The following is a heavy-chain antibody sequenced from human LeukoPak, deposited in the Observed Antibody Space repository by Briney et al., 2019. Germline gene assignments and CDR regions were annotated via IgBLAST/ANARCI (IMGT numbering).Heavy chain of an antibody. J-gene: IGHJ6*03. V-gene: IGHV4-59*01. CDR1: GGSISSYY. CDR2: IYYSGST. Sequence: SETLSLTCTVSGGSISSYYWSWIRQPPGKGLEWIGYIYYSGSTDYNPSLKSRVTITVDTSKNQYSLKLSSVTAADTAGYYCARGGYYYYMDVWGKGTTVTVSS. CDR3: ARGGYYYYMDV.